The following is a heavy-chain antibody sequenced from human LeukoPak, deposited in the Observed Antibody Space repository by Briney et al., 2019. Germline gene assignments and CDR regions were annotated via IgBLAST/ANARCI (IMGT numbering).Heavy chain of an antibody. CDR1: GFTFSSYS. J-gene: IGHJ4*02. Sequence: GGSLRLSCAASGFTFSSYSMNWVRQAPGKGLEWVSSISSSSSYIYYADSVKGRFTISRDNAKNSLYLQMNSLRAEDTAVYYCARTTTVTTSSCGYWGQGTLVTVSS. D-gene: IGHD4-17*01. CDR2: ISSSSSYI. CDR3: ARTTTVTTSSCGY. V-gene: IGHV3-21*01.